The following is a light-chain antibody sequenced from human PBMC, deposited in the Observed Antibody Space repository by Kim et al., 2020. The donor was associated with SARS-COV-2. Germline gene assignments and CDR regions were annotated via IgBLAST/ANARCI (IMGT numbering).Light chain of an antibody. CDR1: VLAKKY. CDR2: KDS. Sequence: SGSPGQTARITCSGDVLAKKYARGFQQKPGQAPVLVIYKDSERPSGVPERFSGSSSGTTVTLTISGAQVEDEADYYCYSAADNNRVFGGGTQLTVL. V-gene: IGLV3-27*01. J-gene: IGLJ2*01. CDR3: YSAADNNRV.